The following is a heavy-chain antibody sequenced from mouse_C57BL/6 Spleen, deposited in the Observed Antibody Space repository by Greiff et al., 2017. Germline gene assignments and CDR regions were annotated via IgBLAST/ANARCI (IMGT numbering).Heavy chain of an antibody. CDR2: ISYDGSN. CDR3: ARGGYDYDVGY. J-gene: IGHJ2*01. D-gene: IGHD2-4*01. Sequence: VQLKQSGPGLVKPSQSLSLTCSVTGYSITSGYYWNWIRQFPGNKLEWMGYISYDGSNNYNPSLKNRISITRDTSKNQFFLKLNSVTTEDTATYYCARGGYDYDVGYWGQGTTLTVSS. V-gene: IGHV3-6*01. CDR1: GYSITSGYY.